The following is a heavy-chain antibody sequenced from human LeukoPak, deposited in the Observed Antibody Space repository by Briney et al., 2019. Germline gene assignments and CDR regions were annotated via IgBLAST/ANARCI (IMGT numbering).Heavy chain of an antibody. CDR1: GFTVSSNY. V-gene: IGHV3-66*01. D-gene: IGHD4-17*01. CDR2: IYSGGSI. CDR3: ARDQGYGDYVVD. Sequence: GGSLRLSCAASGFTVSSNYMSWVRQAPGKGLEWVSVIYSGGSIYYADSMKGRFTISRDNSKNTLYLQMNSLRAEDTAVYYCARDQGYGDYVVDWGQGTLVTVSS. J-gene: IGHJ4*02.